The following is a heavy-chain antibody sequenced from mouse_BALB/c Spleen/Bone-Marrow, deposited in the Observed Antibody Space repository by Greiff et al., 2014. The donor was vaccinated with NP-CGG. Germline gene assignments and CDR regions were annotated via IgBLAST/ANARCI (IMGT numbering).Heavy chain of an antibody. D-gene: IGHD2-2*01. Sequence: QGPVKESRPCPGAAPQSLSITFPFSGVLLNRYGVHWGCQPPRKGLGWLGVIWAGGSTNYNSALMSRLSISKDNSKSQVFLKMNSLQTDDTAMYYCARDWLRRAMDYWGQGTSVTVSS. CDR2: IWAGGST. V-gene: IGHV2-9*02. CDR3: ARDWLRRAMDY. J-gene: IGHJ4*01. CDR1: GVLLNRYG.